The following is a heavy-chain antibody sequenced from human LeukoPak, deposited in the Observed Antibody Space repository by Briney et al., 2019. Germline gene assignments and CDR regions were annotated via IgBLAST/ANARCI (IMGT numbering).Heavy chain of an antibody. V-gene: IGHV3-23*01. CDR1: GFTFSSYA. Sequence: PGGSLRLSCAASGFTFSSYAMSWVRQAPGKGLEWVSAISGSGGSTYYADSVKGRFTISRDNSKNTLYLQMNSLRAEDTAVYYCAKALPSTGIAAAGYYFDYWGQGTLVTVSS. CDR3: AKALPSTGIAAAGYYFDY. D-gene: IGHD6-13*01. CDR2: ISGSGGST. J-gene: IGHJ4*02.